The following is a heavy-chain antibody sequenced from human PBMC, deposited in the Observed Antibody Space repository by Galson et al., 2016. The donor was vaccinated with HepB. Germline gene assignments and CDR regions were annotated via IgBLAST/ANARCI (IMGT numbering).Heavy chain of an antibody. D-gene: IGHD6-19*01. CDR3: ARDDSGGWYGFHYGMDV. Sequence: ETLSLTCTASGASISGYYLSWIRQPPGKGLEWIGYIYYSGRTNYNPYLKSRVTISVDTSKNQFSLKLSSVTAADTAVYYCARDDSGGWYGFHYGMDVWGQGTTVTVSS. CDR2: IYYSGRT. V-gene: IGHV4-59*01. CDR1: GASISGYY. J-gene: IGHJ6*02.